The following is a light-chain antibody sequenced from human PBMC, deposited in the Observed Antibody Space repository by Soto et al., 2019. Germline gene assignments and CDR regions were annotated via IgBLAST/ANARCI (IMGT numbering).Light chain of an antibody. Sequence: QSVLTQPPSASGTPGQRVTISCSGSSSNIGSNTVNWYQQLPGTAPKLLIYGDNQWPSGVSDRFSGSKSGTSASLAISGLQSEDEADYYCAAWDDSLKSWVFGGGTKLTVL. CDR2: GDN. J-gene: IGLJ3*02. CDR3: AAWDDSLKSWV. CDR1: SSNIGSNT. V-gene: IGLV1-44*01.